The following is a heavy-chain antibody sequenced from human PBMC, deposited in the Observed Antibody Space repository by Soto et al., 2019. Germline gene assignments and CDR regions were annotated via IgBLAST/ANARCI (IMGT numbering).Heavy chain of an antibody. Sequence: ASVKVSCKASGGTFSSYAISWVRQAPGQGLEWMGGIIPIFGTANYAQKFQGRVTITADESTSTAYMELSSLRSEDTAVYYCARDYYDILTGYIDYWGQGTLVTVS. D-gene: IGHD3-9*01. V-gene: IGHV1-69*13. CDR3: ARDYYDILTGYIDY. CDR1: GGTFSSYA. J-gene: IGHJ4*02. CDR2: IIPIFGTA.